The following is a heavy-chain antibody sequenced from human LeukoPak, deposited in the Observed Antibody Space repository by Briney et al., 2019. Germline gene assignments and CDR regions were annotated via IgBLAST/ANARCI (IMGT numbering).Heavy chain of an antibody. Sequence: PSETLSLTCAVYGGSFSGYYWSWIRQPPGEGLEWIGEINHSGSTNYNPSLKSRVTISVDTSKNQFSLKLSSVTAADTAVYYCARLGEENTIFGVVITYYMDVWGKGTTVTVSS. V-gene: IGHV4-34*01. CDR2: INHSGST. J-gene: IGHJ6*03. D-gene: IGHD3-3*01. CDR3: ARLGEENTIFGVVITYYMDV. CDR1: GGSFSGYY.